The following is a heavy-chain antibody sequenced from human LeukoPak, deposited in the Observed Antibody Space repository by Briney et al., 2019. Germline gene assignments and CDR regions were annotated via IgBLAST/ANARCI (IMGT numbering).Heavy chain of an antibody. Sequence: SETLSLTCTVSGGSISNYCCSWIRQSPGRGLEWIAYIYNTESRSTNFNPSLKSRIIMSVDMSKNQFSLRLSSVTAADTALYYCARHKIAMAPLENGGEGTLVTVSS. D-gene: IGHD6-19*01. J-gene: IGHJ4*02. CDR2: IYNTESRST. V-gene: IGHV4-59*08. CDR3: ARHKIAMAPLEN. CDR1: GGSISNYC.